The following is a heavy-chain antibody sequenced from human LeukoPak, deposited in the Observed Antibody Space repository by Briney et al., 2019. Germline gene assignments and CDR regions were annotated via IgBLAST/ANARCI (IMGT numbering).Heavy chain of an antibody. CDR2: ISVNGGTT. Sequence: GGSLRLSCAASGFTFSSYAMTWVRQAPGKGLEWVSSISVNGGTTYYADSVKGRFTISRDNSKNTLYLQMNSLRAEDTAVYYCAKTRPLDSSSWSHGDYWGQGTLVTVSS. J-gene: IGHJ4*02. V-gene: IGHV3-23*01. CDR1: GFTFSSYA. CDR3: AKTRPLDSSSWSHGDY. D-gene: IGHD6-13*01.